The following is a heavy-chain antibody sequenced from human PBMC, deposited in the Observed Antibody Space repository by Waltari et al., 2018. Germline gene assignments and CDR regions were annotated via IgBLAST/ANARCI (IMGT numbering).Heavy chain of an antibody. CDR3: AAGIAAAHYYFDY. D-gene: IGHD6-13*01. CDR2: IDSGGST. J-gene: IGHJ4*02. Sequence: EVQLVESGGGLVQPGGSLRLSCAASGFTVSSNYMSWVRQAPGTGLEWVSVIDSGGSTDYADSVKGRFTISRDNSKNTLYLQMNSLRAEDTAVYYGAAGIAAAHYYFDYWGQGTLVTVSS. V-gene: IGHV3-66*02. CDR1: GFTVSSNY.